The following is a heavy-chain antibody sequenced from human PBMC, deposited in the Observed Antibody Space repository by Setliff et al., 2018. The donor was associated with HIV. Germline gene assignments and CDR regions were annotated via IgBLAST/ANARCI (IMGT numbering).Heavy chain of an antibody. CDR3: VLYSTGASRFDY. V-gene: IGHV1-18*01. J-gene: IGHJ4*02. D-gene: IGHD2-8*01. CDR2: ISAYNGNT. CDR1: GYSFTSYG. Sequence: GASVKVSCKASGYSFTSYGIGWVRQAPGQGLEWMGWISAYNGNTNYAQKFQVRFTMTADRSTDTAYMELSGLRSEDTAIYYCVLYSTGASRFDYWGQGTLVTVSS.